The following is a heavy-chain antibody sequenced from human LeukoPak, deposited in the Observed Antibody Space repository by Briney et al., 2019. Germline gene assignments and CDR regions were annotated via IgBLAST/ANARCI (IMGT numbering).Heavy chain of an antibody. Sequence: GGSLRLSCAASGFTLSTYNMNWIRQAPGKGLEWVSYISSSSGTIYYADSVKGRFTISRDNARNSLYLQMNCLRAEDTAVYYCAREGSAAALDVWGKGTTVTVSS. D-gene: IGHD2-15*01. V-gene: IGHV3-48*01. J-gene: IGHJ6*04. CDR3: AREGSAAALDV. CDR2: ISSSSGTI. CDR1: GFTLSTYN.